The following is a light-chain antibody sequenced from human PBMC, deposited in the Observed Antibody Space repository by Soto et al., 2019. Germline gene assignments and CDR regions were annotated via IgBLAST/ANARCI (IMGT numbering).Light chain of an antibody. CDR3: QQSYTTPLT. V-gene: IGKV1-39*01. J-gene: IGKJ4*01. Sequence: DIQMTQSPSSLSASVGDRVTITCRATQSIRNYLNWYQQKPGQAPKLLIYTASSLQTGVPSRFSGSGSGTDFTLTISSLQPEDFATYYCQQSYTTPLTFGGGTKVEVK. CDR1: QSIRNY. CDR2: TAS.